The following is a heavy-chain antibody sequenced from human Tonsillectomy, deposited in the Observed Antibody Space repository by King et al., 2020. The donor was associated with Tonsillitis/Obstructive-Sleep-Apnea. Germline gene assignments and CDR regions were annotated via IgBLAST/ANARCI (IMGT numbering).Heavy chain of an antibody. D-gene: IGHD5-12*01. Sequence: QLVQSGAEVKEPGASVKVSCKASGYTFTGYPMHWVRQAPGQRLEWMGWINAGNGDTKYSQKFQGRLTITRDTSASTAYMELSGLRSEDTAVYYWARGQDSQGGFWGQGTLVTVSA. CDR3: ARGQDSQGGF. V-gene: IGHV1-3*01. CDR2: INAGNGDT. CDR1: GYTFTGYP. J-gene: IGHJ4*02.